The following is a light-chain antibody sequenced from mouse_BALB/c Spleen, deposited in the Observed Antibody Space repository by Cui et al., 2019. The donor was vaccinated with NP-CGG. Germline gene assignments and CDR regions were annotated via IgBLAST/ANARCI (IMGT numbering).Light chain of an antibody. CDR3: QQWSSNPLT. J-gene: IGKJ5*01. CDR2: GIS. Sequence: QIVLTQSPAIMSASPGERVTMTCSASSSVSSNYSYWYQQKPGSSPRLLIYGISNLASGVPARFSGSGSGTDFSLTINNVEAEDAATYYCQQWSSNPLTFGAGTKLELK. V-gene: IGKV4-79*01. CDR1: SSVSSNY.